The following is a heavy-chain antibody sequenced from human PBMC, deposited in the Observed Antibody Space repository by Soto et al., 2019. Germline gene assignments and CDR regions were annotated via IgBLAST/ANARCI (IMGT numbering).Heavy chain of an antibody. CDR1: GYTFTSYD. CDR3: ARGYSNSGWCDP. Sequence: QVQLVQSGAEVKKPGASVKVSCKASGYTFTSYDINWVRQATGQGLEWMGWMNPNSGNTGYAQKFQGRVTMTRNTSITTAYMELSSLRSEDTAVDYCARGYSNSGWCDPWGQGTLVTVSS. CDR2: MNPNSGNT. J-gene: IGHJ5*02. V-gene: IGHV1-8*01. D-gene: IGHD4-4*01.